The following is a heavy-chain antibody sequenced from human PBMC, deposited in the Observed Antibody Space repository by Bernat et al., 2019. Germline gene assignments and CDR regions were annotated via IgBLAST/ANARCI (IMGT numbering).Heavy chain of an antibody. CDR3: ARDWALDS. V-gene: IGHV3-48*03. Sequence: EVQLVESGGGLVQPGGSLRLSCAASGFTLRSYDMNWVCQAPGKGLEWVSFITSSVSTIYYADSVKGRFTISRDNAKNSLYLQMNYLRAEDTALYYCARDWALDSWGQGTLVTVSS. CDR1: GFTLRSYD. J-gene: IGHJ4*02. CDR2: ITSSVSTI. D-gene: IGHD3-16*01.